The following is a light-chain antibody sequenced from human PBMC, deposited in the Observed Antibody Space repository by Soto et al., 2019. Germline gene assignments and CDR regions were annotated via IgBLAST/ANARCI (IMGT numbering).Light chain of an antibody. Sequence: DIHLTPSPSSLSASVVDRVTITCRASQSINNWLAWYQQKPGKAPKLLIYKASSLESGVPSRFSGSGSGTEFTLTISSLQPEDFATYYCQQYNSYWTFGQGTKVDIK. CDR2: KAS. CDR3: QQYNSYWT. J-gene: IGKJ1*01. V-gene: IGKV1-5*03. CDR1: QSINNW.